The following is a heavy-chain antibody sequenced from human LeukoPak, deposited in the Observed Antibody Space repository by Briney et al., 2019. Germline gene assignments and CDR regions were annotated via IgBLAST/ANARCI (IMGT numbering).Heavy chain of an antibody. J-gene: IGHJ5*02. Sequence: ASVKVSCKASGYTFTNYYMHWVRQAPGQGLEWMGWINPDTGGTNSAQKFQGRVTLTRDTSISTAYMELSRLTSDDTAVYYCTRGGDSRSWYGWFDPWGQGTLVTVSS. D-gene: IGHD6-13*01. CDR3: TRGGDSRSWYGWFDP. CDR2: INPDTGGT. V-gene: IGHV1-2*02. CDR1: GYTFTNYY.